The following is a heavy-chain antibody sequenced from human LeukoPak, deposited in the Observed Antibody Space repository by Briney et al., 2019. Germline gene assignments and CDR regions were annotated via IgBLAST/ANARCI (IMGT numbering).Heavy chain of an antibody. CDR3: ARGGLRIAAAGTFDY. J-gene: IGHJ4*02. Sequence: PSETLSLTCALYGGSFSGYYWSWIRQPPGKGLEWLGGINHSGSTNYKPSLKSRVTISVDTSNNQFSLKLSSVTAADTAVYYCARGGLRIAAAGTFDYWGQGTLVTGSS. CDR1: GGSFSGYY. D-gene: IGHD6-13*01. CDR2: INHSGST. V-gene: IGHV4-34*01.